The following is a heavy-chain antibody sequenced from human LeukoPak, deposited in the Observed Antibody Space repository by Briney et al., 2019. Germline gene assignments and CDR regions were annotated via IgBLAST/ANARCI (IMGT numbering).Heavy chain of an antibody. CDR2: MSYDGGNK. V-gene: IGHV3-30-3*01. J-gene: IGHJ4*02. Sequence: PGGSLRLSCAASGFTFSNYALHWVRQAPGKGLEGGAVMSYDGGNKYYANSVRGRFTISRDNSKNTVFLQVNSLRAEDTAMYYCARAFRDNKDLNCWGQGTLVTVSS. CDR1: GFTFSNYA. CDR3: ARAFRDNKDLNC. D-gene: IGHD2-15*01.